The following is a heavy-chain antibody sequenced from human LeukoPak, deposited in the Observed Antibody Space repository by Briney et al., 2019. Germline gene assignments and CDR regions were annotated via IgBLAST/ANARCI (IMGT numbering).Heavy chain of an antibody. CDR1: GGSFSGYY. V-gene: IGHV4-34*01. Sequence: SETLSLTCAVYGGSFSGYYWSWIRQPPGKGLEWIGEINHSGSANYNPSLKSRVTISVDTSKNQFSLKLSSVTAADTAVYYCARPKHSSGYSGDDYWGQGTLVTVSS. CDR2: INHSGSA. CDR3: ARPKHSSGYSGDDY. J-gene: IGHJ4*02. D-gene: IGHD3-22*01.